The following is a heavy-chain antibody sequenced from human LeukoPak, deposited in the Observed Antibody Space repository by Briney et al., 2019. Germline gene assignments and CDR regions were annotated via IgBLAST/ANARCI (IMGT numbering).Heavy chain of an antibody. CDR2: IYTSGST. J-gene: IGHJ4*02. Sequence: SETLSLTCTVSGGSISSGSYYWTWIRQPAGKGLEWIGRIYTSGSTNYNPSLKSRVTISADTSKNQFSLKLSSVTAADTAVYYCARERILSCSGGSCYHTYYFDYWGQGTLVTVSS. D-gene: IGHD2-15*01. CDR1: GGSISSGSYY. V-gene: IGHV4-61*02. CDR3: ARERILSCSGGSCYHTYYFDY.